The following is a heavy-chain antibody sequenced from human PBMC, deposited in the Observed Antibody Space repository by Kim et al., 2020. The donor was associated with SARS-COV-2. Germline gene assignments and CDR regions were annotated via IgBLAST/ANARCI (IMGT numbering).Heavy chain of an antibody. V-gene: IGHV3-21*01. J-gene: IGHJ6*03. CDR3: ARDIRLPYYYMDV. Sequence: YTDSVTGRFTISRDNAKSSLYLQMNSLRAEDTAVYYCARDIRLPYYYMDVWGKGTTVTVSS.